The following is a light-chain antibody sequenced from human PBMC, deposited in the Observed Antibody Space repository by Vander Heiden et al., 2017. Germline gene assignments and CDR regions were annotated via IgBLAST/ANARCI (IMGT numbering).Light chain of an antibody. V-gene: IGKV3-11*01. CDR3: QQRSNGGFT. CDR2: DAS. CDR1: QSVSTY. J-gene: IGKJ3*01. Sequence: EIVLTQSPATLSLSPGQRATLSCRASQSVSTYLAWYQQKPGQAPRLLMYDASNRATGIPARFSGSGSGTDFTLTISSLEPEDSAVYYCQQRSNGGFTFGPGTKVDIK.